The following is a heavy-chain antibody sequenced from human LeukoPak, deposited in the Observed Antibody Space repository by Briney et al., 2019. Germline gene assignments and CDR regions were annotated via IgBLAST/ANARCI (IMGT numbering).Heavy chain of an antibody. J-gene: IGHJ4*02. V-gene: IGHV3-53*01. CDR3: ARGFRGWYAEGFDY. Sequence: GGSLRLSCAASGFTVSSNYMSWVRQAPGKGLEWVSVIYSGGSTYYADSVKGRFTISGDNSKNTLYLQMNSLRAEDTAVYYCARGFRGWYAEGFDYWGQGTLVTVSS. CDR2: IYSGGST. D-gene: IGHD6-19*01. CDR1: GFTVSSNY.